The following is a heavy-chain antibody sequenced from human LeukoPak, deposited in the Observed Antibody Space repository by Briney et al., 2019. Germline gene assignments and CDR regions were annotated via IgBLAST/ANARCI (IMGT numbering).Heavy chain of an antibody. D-gene: IGHD6-13*01. CDR1: GYTLTELS. J-gene: IGHJ4*02. V-gene: IGHV1-24*01. CDR3: ATALAAAGPSYFDY. CDR2: FDPEDGET. Sequence: ASVNVSCKVSGYTLTELSMHWGRQAPGKGRERRGGFDPEDGETNYAQKFQGRVTMTEDTSTDTAYMELSSLRSEDTAVYYCATALAAAGPSYFDYWGQGTLVTVSS.